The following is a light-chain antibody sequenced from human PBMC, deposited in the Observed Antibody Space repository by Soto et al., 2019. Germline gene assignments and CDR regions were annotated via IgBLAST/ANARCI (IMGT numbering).Light chain of an antibody. CDR3: QKYSSVIT. CDR2: AAS. Sequence: DIQMTQSPSSLSASVGDRVTITCRASQGISNCLAWYQQKPGKVPKLLISAASTLQSGVPSRFSGSGSGTDFTLTITSLQPEDVATYYWQKYSSVITFGQGTRLEI. CDR1: QGISNC. J-gene: IGKJ5*01. V-gene: IGKV1-27*01.